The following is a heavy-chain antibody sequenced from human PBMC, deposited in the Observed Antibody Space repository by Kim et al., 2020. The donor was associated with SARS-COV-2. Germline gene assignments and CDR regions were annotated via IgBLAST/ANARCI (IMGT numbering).Heavy chain of an antibody. CDR1: GFTFSSYG. CDR3: AKDSAGSGSYFYYYYYYGMDV. Sequence: GGSLRLSCAASGFTFSSYGMHWVRQAPGKGLEWVAVIWYDGSNKYYADSVKGRFTISRDNSKNTLYLQMNRLRAEDTAVYYCAKDSAGSGSYFYYYYYYGMDVWGQGTTVTVSS. D-gene: IGHD1-26*01. CDR2: IWYDGSNK. J-gene: IGHJ6*02. V-gene: IGHV3-33*06.